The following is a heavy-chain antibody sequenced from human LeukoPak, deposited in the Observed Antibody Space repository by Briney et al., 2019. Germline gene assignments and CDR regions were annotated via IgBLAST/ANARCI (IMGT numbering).Heavy chain of an antibody. CDR2: INSDGSWT. CDR3: VSFYETY. Sequence: PGGSLRLSCAASGFTFSSYWMHWVRQAPGKGLVWVSHINSDGSWTSYADSMKGRFTISKDNAKNTVYLQMNSLRAEDTAVYYCVSFYETYWGRGTLVTVSS. CDR1: GFTFSSYW. D-gene: IGHD2/OR15-2a*01. J-gene: IGHJ4*02. V-gene: IGHV3-74*01.